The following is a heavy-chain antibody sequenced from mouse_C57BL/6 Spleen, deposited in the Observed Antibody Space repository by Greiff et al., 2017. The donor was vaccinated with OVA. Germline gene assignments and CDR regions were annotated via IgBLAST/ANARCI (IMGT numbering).Heavy chain of an antibody. CDR1: GYSFTSYY. CDR3: ARITPGYFDY. Sequence: VQLQQSGPELVKPGASVKISCKASGYSFTSYYIHWVKQRPGQGLEWIGWIYPGSGNTKYNEKFKGKATLTADTSSSTAYMQLSSLTSEDSAVYYCARITPGYFDYWGQGTTLTGSS. D-gene: IGHD1-1*01. J-gene: IGHJ2*01. V-gene: IGHV1-66*01. CDR2: IYPGSGNT.